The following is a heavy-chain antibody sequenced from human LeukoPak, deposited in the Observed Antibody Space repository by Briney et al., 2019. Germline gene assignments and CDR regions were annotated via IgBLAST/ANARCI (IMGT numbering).Heavy chain of an antibody. CDR3: ARRMTTDVGYFDY. D-gene: IGHD4-11*01. CDR2: IYHGGNS. CDR1: GYSISSGYY. J-gene: IGHJ4*02. Sequence: KPSETLSLTCTVSGYSISSGYYWGWIRQPPGKGLEWIGSIYHGGNSYYSPSLKSRVTMLVDTSKNQFSLRLSSVTAADTAVYYCARRMTTDVGYFDYWGQGTLVTVSS. V-gene: IGHV4-38-2*02.